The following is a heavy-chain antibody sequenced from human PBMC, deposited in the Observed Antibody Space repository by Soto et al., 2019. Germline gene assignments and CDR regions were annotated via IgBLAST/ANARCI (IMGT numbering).Heavy chain of an antibody. J-gene: IGHJ6*02. V-gene: IGHV1-69*01. CDR2: IIPISGTE. CDR1: GGTFSSYA. CDR3: ASSQGSSSSLEIYYYYYYGMDV. D-gene: IGHD2-2*01. Sequence: QVQLVQSGAEVKKPGSSVKVSCKASGGTFSSYAISWVRQAPGQGLEWMGGIIPISGTENYAQKFQGRFTITADESSSTVSMELSSLRSEHTAVYFSASSQGSSSSLEIYYYYYYGMDVWGQGTTVTVSS.